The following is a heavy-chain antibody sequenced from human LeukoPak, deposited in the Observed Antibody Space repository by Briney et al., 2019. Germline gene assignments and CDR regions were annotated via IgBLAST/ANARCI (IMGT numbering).Heavy chain of an antibody. CDR2: IIPIFGTA. CDR1: GGTFSSYA. J-gene: IGHJ4*02. D-gene: IGHD3-16*01. CDR3: ARVKSLNYDYVWGPYFDY. V-gene: IGHV1-69*13. Sequence: SVKVSCTASGGTFSSYAISWVRQAPGQGLEWMGGIIPIFGTANYAQKFQGRVTITADESTSTAYMELSSLRSEDTAVYYCARVKSLNYDYVWGPYFDYWGQGTLVTVSS.